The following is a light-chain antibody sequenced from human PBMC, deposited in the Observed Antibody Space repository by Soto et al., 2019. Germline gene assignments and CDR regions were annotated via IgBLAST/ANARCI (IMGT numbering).Light chain of an antibody. J-gene: IGKJ4*01. CDR3: QQSYTMPLT. V-gene: IGKV1-39*01. CDR1: QRISSY. CDR2: SAS. Sequence: EIQMTQSPSSLSAFVGDSVTITCRASQRISSYLNWYQQKPGKAPKLLIYSASNLQTGVPSRFSGSGSGTDFTLSISSLQLEDLATYFCQQSYTMPLTFGGGTKVEIK.